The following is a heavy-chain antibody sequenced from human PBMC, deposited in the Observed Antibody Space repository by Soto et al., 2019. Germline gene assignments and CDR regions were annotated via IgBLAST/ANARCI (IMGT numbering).Heavy chain of an antibody. CDR1: GGTFSSYT. Sequence: QVQLVQSGAEVKKPGSSVKVSCKASGGTFSSYTISWVRQAPGQGLEWMGRIIPILGIANYAQKFQGRVTITADKSTSXAXXELSSLRSEDTAVYYGAIGADRAAAADYYYYGMDVWGQGTTVTVSS. J-gene: IGHJ6*02. CDR3: AIGADRAAAADYYYYGMDV. D-gene: IGHD6-13*01. CDR2: IIPILGIA. V-gene: IGHV1-69*02.